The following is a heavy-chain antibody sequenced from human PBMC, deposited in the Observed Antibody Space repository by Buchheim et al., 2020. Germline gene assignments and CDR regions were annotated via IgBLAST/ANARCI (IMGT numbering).Heavy chain of an antibody. CDR1: GFTFSSYG. J-gene: IGHJ6*02. CDR2: ISYDGSNK. V-gene: IGHV3-30*18. D-gene: IGHD3-10*01. Sequence: QVQLVESGGGVVQPGRSLRLSCAASGFTFSSYGMHWVRQAPGKGLEWVAVISYDGSNKYYADSVKGRFTISRDNSKNTLYLQMNSLRAEDTAVYYCAKERGFGEFGEYYGMDVWGQGTT. CDR3: AKERGFGEFGEYYGMDV.